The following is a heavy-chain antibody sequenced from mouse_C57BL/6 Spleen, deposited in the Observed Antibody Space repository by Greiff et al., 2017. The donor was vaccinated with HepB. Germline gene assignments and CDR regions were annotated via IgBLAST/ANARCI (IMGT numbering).Heavy chain of an antibody. CDR1: GFSFTSYG. V-gene: IGHV2-6*01. D-gene: IGHD2-1*01. CDR2: IWGVGST. J-gene: IGHJ3*01. CDR3: ASQGGNYWFAY. Sequence: VKLVESGPGLVAPSQSLSITCTVSGFSFTSYGVDWVRQSPGKGLEWLGVIWGVGSTNYNSALKSRLSISKDNSKSQVFLKMNSLQTDDTAMYYCASQGGNYWFAYWGQGTLVTVSA.